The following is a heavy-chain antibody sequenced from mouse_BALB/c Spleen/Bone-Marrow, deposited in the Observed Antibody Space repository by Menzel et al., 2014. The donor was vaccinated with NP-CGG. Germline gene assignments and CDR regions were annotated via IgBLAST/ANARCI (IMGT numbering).Heavy chain of an antibody. V-gene: IGHV7-3*02. CDR3: ARDSDWFAY. Sequence: EVKLMESGGGLAQPGGSLRLSCATSGFTFTDNYMTWVRQPPGKALEWLGFIRNKANGYTTEYSASVKGRFTISRDNSQSILYLQMNTLRAEDSATYYCARDSDWFAYWGQGTLVTVSA. CDR2: IRNKANGYTT. J-gene: IGHJ3*01. CDR1: GFTFTDNY.